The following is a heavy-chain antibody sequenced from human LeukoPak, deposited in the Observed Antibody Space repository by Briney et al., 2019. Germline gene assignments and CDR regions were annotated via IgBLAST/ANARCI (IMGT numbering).Heavy chain of an antibody. CDR3: ARQYYDILTGSAYYFDY. CDR2: ISYDRSNK. J-gene: IGHJ4*02. CDR1: GFTFSSYA. V-gene: IGHV3-30*01. D-gene: IGHD3-9*01. Sequence: GGSLRLSCAASGFTFSSYAMHWVRQAPGKGLEWVAVISYDRSNKYYADSVKGRFTISRDNSKNTLYLQMNSLRAEDTAVYYCARQYYDILTGSAYYFDYWGQGTLVTVSS.